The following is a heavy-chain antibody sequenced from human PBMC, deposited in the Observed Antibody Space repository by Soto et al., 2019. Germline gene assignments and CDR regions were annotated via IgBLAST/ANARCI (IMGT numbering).Heavy chain of an antibody. CDR3: ASEYCGGDCYAAARYGMDV. V-gene: IGHV1-3*01. CDR2: INAGNGNT. Sequence: QVQLVQSGAEVKKPGASVKVSCKASGYTFTSYAMHWVRQAPGQRLEWMGWINAGNGNTKYSQKFQGRVTITRDTSAITAYMGLSSLRSEDTAVYYCASEYCGGDCYAAARYGMDVWGQGTTVTVSS. J-gene: IGHJ6*02. D-gene: IGHD2-21*02. CDR1: GYTFTSYA.